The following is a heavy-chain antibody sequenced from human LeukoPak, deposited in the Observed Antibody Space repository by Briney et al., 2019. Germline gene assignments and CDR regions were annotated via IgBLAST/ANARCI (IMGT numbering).Heavy chain of an antibody. CDR1: GGSISSYY. J-gene: IGHJ6*03. CDR2: IYYSGST. CDR3: ARTTEGYCRGRSCYSYYYYMDV. V-gene: IGHV4-59*01. D-gene: IGHD2-15*01. Sequence: SETLSLTCIVSGGSISSYYWSWTRQPPGKGLEWIGYIYYSGSTNYNPSLKSRVTISVDTSKNQFSLKLSSVTAADTAVYYCARTTEGYCRGRSCYSYYYYMDVWGKGTTVTVSS.